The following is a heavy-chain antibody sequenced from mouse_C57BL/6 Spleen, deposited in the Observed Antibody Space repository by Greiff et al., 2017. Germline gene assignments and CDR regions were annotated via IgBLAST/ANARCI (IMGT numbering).Heavy chain of an antibody. Sequence: VKLMESGPELVKPGASVKLSCKASGYTFTSYDINWVKPRPGQGLEWIGWIYPRDGSTKYNEKFKGKATLTVDTSSSTAYMELHSLTSEDSAVYFCAREGGIYYRSMDYWGQGTSVTVSS. CDR3: AREGGIYYRSMDY. J-gene: IGHJ4*01. CDR2: IYPRDGST. V-gene: IGHV1-85*01. CDR1: GYTFTSYD. D-gene: IGHD1-1*01.